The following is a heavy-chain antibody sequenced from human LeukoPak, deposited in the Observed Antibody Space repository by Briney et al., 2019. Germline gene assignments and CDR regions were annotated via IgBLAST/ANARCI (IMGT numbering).Heavy chain of an antibody. D-gene: IGHD4-17*01. CDR2: INQDGTEK. Sequence: GGSLRLSCAASGFTFSSYAMSWVRQAPGKGLEWVASINQDGTEKFYLESVKGRFTISRNNANNSMNLQMNNLRVEDTAVYYCAKDMWAGDSDFGDHAAFDLWGLGTMVPVSS. CDR1: GFTFSSYA. CDR3: AKDMWAGDSDFGDHAAFDL. J-gene: IGHJ3*01. V-gene: IGHV3-7*04.